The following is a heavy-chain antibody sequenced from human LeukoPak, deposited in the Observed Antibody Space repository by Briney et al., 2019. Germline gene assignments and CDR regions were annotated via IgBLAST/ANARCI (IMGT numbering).Heavy chain of an antibody. CDR1: GFTFSNYA. Sequence: GGSLRLSCAASGFTFSNYAMSWVRQAPGKGLEWVSVISGSGGSTYYVDSVQGRFTISRDDSKNTAYLQMNSLKTEDTAVYYCTLDFRLLPVWGQGTLVTVSS. V-gene: IGHV3-23*01. J-gene: IGHJ4*02. CDR2: ISGSGGST. D-gene: IGHD2-15*01. CDR3: TLDFRLLPV.